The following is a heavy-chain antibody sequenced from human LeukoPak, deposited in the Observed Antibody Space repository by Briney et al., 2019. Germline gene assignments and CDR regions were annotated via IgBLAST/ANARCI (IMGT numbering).Heavy chain of an antibody. Sequence: PGGSLRLSCAASGFTFSSHTMNWVRQAPGKGLEWVSCISGSSSYIFYADSVKGRFTISRDNAKNSLYLQINSLRAEDAAVYYCARGQKQLWLHKDYWGQGTLVTVSS. J-gene: IGHJ4*02. CDR3: ARGQKQLWLHKDY. CDR1: GFTFSSHT. D-gene: IGHD5-18*01. V-gene: IGHV3-21*01. CDR2: ISGSSSYI.